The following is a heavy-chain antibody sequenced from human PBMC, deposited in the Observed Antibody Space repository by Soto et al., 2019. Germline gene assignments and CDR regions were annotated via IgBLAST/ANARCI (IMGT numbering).Heavy chain of an antibody. Sequence: GGSLRLSCAASGFSLTNYVMNWVRQAPGKGLEWVSRIKSDGSATYYADSVKGRLTISRDNAKNTLYLQMNSLRAGDTAVYYCARGDGDYYDGNGYLGRHWGQGTLVTV. J-gene: IGHJ4*02. CDR3: ARGDGDYYDGNGYLGRH. CDR1: GFSLTNYV. CDR2: IKSDGSAT. D-gene: IGHD3-22*01. V-gene: IGHV3-48*03.